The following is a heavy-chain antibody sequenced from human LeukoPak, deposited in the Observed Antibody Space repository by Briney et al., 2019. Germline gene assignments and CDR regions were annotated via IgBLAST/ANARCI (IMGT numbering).Heavy chain of an antibody. CDR2: ISDSGGST. D-gene: IGHD2-15*01. J-gene: IGHJ4*02. CDR3: ARFGYVAAVDL. V-gene: IGHV3-23*01. Sequence: GGSLRLSCAVSGITLSNYGMSWVRQAPGKGLEWVAGISDSGGSTNYADSVKGRFTISRDNPKNTLYLQMNSLRAEDTAVYYCARFGYVAAVDLWGQGTLVTVSS. CDR1: GITLSNYG.